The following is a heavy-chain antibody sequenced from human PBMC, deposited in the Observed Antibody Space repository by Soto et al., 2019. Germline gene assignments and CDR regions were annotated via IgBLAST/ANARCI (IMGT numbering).Heavy chain of an antibody. CDR2: IYYSGST. V-gene: IGHV4-30-4*01. CDR3: ARERPDGARLDP. Sequence: PSETLSLTCTVSGGSISSGDYYWSWIRQPPGKGLEWIGYIYYSGSTFYNPPLKSRLTISVDTSKNQFSLKLSSVTAADTAVYYCARERPDGARLDPWGQGTLVTVSS. CDR1: GGSISSGDYY. D-gene: IGHD6-6*01. J-gene: IGHJ5*02.